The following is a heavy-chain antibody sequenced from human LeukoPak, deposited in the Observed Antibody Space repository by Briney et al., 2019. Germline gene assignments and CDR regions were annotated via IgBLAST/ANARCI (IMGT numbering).Heavy chain of an antibody. D-gene: IGHD1-26*01. V-gene: IGHV3-23*01. J-gene: IGHJ4*02. CDR1: GFSFSINA. Sequence: PGGSLRLSCAASGFSFSINAMNWVRQAPGKGLEWVSVISGSGGSTYYADSVKGRVTISRDNSKNTLYLQMNSLRAEDTAVYYCAKAVGATFEYWGQGALVIVSS. CDR2: ISGSGGST. CDR3: AKAVGATFEY.